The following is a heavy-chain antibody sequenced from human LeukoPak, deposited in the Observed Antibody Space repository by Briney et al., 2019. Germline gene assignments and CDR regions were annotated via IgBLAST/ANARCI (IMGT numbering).Heavy chain of an antibody. CDR1: GFTFSSYS. V-gene: IGHV3-48*01. Sequence: PGGSLRLSCAASGFTFSSYSMNWVRQAPGKGLEWVSYISSSSSTIYYADSVKGRFTISRDNSKNTLYLQMNSLRAEDTAVYYCARVYSGYDYYSSWGQGTLVTVSS. D-gene: IGHD5-12*01. J-gene: IGHJ5*02. CDR3: ARVYSGYDYYSS. CDR2: ISSSSSTI.